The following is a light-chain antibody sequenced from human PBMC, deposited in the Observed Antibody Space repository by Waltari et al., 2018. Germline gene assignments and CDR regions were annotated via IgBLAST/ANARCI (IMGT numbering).Light chain of an antibody. CDR2: GNT. Sequence: QSVLTPPPSASGPPGPTVPIPFTGSTPTIRHAHAGPCYQKFPRTAPNLLIDGNTNRPSGVPDRFSGSKSGTSAARAITGRQAEDEAHYYCQSFDISLSVGVLFGGGTKVTVL. CDR3: QSFDISLSVGVL. CDR1: TPTIRHAHA. J-gene: IGLJ2*01. V-gene: IGLV1-40*01.